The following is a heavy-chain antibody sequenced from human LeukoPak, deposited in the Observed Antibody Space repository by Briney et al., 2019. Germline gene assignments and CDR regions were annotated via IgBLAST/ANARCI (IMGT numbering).Heavy chain of an antibody. V-gene: IGHV6-1*01. Sequence: SQTLSLTCAISGDSVSGNSAVAWDWLRQSPSRGLEWLGRTYYRSKWNNDYAVSVKSRITINPDTSKNQFSLHLNSVTPEDQAVYFCARGRHSGFDYWGQGTLVTVSS. D-gene: IGHD6-13*01. J-gene: IGHJ4*02. CDR1: GDSVSGNSAVA. CDR2: TYYRSKWNN. CDR3: ARGRHSGFDY.